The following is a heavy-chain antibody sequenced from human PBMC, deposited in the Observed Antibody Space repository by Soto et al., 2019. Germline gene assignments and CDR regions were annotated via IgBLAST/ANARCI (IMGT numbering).Heavy chain of an antibody. V-gene: IGHV4-59*08. Sequence: SETLSLTCTVSGGSISSYYWSWIRQPPGKGLEWIGYIYYSGSTNYNPSLKSRVTISVDTSKNQFSLKLSSVTAADTAVYYCARHLPIYGDYVPYFDYWGQGTLVTVSS. D-gene: IGHD4-17*01. CDR3: ARHLPIYGDYVPYFDY. J-gene: IGHJ4*02. CDR1: GGSISSYY. CDR2: IYYSGST.